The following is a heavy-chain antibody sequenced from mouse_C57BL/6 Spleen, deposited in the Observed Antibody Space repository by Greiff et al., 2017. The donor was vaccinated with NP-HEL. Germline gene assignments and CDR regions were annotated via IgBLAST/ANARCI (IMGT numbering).Heavy chain of an antibody. D-gene: IGHD1-1*01. CDR2: IWRGGST. V-gene: IGHV2-5*01. Sequence: QVQLQQSGPGLVQPSQSLSITCTVSGFSLTSYGVHWVRQSPGKGLEWLGVIWRGGSTDYNAAFMSRLSITKDNSKSQVFFKMNSLQADDTAIYYCAKKRYGSSRYAMDYWGQGTSVTVSS. J-gene: IGHJ4*01. CDR1: GFSLTSYG. CDR3: AKKRYGSSRYAMDY.